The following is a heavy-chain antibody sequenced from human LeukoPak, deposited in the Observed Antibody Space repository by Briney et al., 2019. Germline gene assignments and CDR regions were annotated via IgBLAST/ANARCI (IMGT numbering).Heavy chain of an antibody. Sequence: GASVKVSCKASGGTFSSYAISWVRQAPGQGLKWMGGIIPIFGTANYAQKFQGRVTITADESTSTAYMELSSLRSEDTAVYYCARDRRTYSSGWYDYWGQGTLVTVSS. CDR2: IIPIFGTA. CDR1: GGTFSSYA. J-gene: IGHJ4*02. CDR3: ARDRRTYSSGWYDY. V-gene: IGHV1-69*13. D-gene: IGHD6-19*01.